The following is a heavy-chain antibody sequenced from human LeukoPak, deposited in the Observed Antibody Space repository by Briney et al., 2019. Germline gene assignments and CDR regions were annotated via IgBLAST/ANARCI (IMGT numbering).Heavy chain of an antibody. J-gene: IGHJ4*02. CDR2: XXYDGSNK. D-gene: IGHD6-19*01. CDR3: ARTASVAGSTVKMYYFDY. Sequence: AXXXYDGSNKYYADSVKGRFTISRDNSKNTLYLQMNSLRAEDTAVYYCARTASVAGSTVKMYYFDYWGQGTLVTVSS. V-gene: IGHV3-30-3*01.